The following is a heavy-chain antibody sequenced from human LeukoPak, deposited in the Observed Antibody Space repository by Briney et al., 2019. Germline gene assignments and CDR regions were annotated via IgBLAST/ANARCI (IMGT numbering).Heavy chain of an antibody. J-gene: IGHJ5*01. D-gene: IGHD1-26*01. V-gene: IGHV3-74*01. CDR3: VRDWDHFDFDS. CDR2: IKGDGSHT. CDR1: GFTFRDYW. Sequence: PGGSLRLSCAASGFTFRDYWMHWIRQAPGKGLVWVSRIKGDGSHTIYADSVKGRFTISRDNAKNTLYLQMKSLRVEDTALYYCVRDWDHFDFDSWDQGTLVTVSS.